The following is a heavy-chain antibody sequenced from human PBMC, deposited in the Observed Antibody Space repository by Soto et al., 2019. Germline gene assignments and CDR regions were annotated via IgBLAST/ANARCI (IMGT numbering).Heavy chain of an antibody. Sequence: EVRLVESGGGLVHPGGSLRLSCAASGFTFRDSAVHWVRQASGKGLEWIGRIRNEVNSFATGYGASVQGMCIISRYDSKTTEYLQMNSLKSDDTAIYYCARGNSDCIWGKVDNWGQGTLVTVSP. CDR3: ARGNSDCIWGKVDN. J-gene: IGHJ4*02. D-gene: IGHD3-16*01. V-gene: IGHV3-73*01. CDR1: GFTFRDSA. CDR2: IRNEVNSFAT.